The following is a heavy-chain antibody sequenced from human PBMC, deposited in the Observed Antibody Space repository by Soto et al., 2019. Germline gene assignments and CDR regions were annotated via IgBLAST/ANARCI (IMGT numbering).Heavy chain of an antibody. CDR3: ARDIAAAF. CDR2: IYYSGST. J-gene: IGHJ4*02. Sequence: SETLSHTCTVSGGSVRSGSYYWSWIRQPPGKGLEWIGYIYYSGSTNYNPSLKSRVTISVDTSKNQFSLKLSSVTAADTAVYYCARDIAAAFWGQGTLVTVSS. CDR1: GGSVRSGSYY. V-gene: IGHV4-61*01. D-gene: IGHD6-13*01.